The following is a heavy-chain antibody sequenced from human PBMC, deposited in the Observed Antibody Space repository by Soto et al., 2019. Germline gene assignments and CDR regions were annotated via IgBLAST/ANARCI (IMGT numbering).Heavy chain of an antibody. CDR3: VRDHSGGTEWARYVDL. CDR1: GFSLYNYA. CDR2: ISLSSANI. J-gene: IGHJ2*01. V-gene: IGHV3-48*01. Sequence: EVQLVESGGGLVQPGGSLRLSCAASGFSLYNYAMDWVRQAPGKGLEWVSSISLSSANIHYADSVRGRFTVSRDNAKNSLYLQMNSLRAEETAVYYCVRDHSGGTEWARYVDLWGRGTLVTVSS. D-gene: IGHD1-26*01.